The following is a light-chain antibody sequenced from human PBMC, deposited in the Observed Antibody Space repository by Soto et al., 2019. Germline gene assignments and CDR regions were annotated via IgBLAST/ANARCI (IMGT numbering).Light chain of an antibody. CDR3: MQALQAPFT. V-gene: IGKV2-28*01. CDR1: QSLLHSNGYNY. Sequence: EIVMTQSPLSLPVTPGEPASISCKSSQSLLHSNGYNYLDWYLQKPGQSPQLLISAGSNRASGVPDRFSGSGSGTDFTLKISRVEAEDVAVYYCMQALQAPFTFGPGTKVDIK. CDR2: AGS. J-gene: IGKJ3*01.